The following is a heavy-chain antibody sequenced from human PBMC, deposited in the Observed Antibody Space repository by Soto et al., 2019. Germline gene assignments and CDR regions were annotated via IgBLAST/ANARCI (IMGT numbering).Heavy chain of an antibody. Sequence: GGSLRLSCAASGFTFSSYAMSWVRQAPGKGLEWVSAISGSGGSTYYADSVKGRFTISRDNSKNTLYLQMNSLRAEDTAVYYCAKAGSAHPLWSAMGGWGQGTLVTVSS. D-gene: IGHD3-3*01. J-gene: IGHJ4*02. CDR3: AKAGSAHPLWSAMGG. CDR2: ISGSGGST. V-gene: IGHV3-23*01. CDR1: GFTFSSYA.